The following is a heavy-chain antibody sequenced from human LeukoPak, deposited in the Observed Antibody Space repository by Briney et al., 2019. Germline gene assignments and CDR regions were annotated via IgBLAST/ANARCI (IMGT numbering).Heavy chain of an antibody. V-gene: IGHV1-46*01. J-gene: IGHJ4*02. CDR2: INPSGGST. Sequence: ASVKVSCKASGYIFTSYYMHWVRQAPGQGLEWMGIINPSGGSTSYAQKFQGRVTMTRDMSTSTVYTELSSLRSEDTAVYYCARGCSSTSCYVAFDYWGQGTLVTVSS. D-gene: IGHD2-2*01. CDR1: GYIFTSYY. CDR3: ARGCSSTSCYVAFDY.